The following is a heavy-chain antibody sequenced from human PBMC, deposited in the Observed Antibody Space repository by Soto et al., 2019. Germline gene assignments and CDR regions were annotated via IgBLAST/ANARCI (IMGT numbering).Heavy chain of an antibody. D-gene: IGHD3-10*01. CDR2: IIPVFGTA. CDR3: ARFLGGAGSYYDGQNYNYYNGMDV. Sequence: GASVKVSCKASGGPYNSFAISWVQQAPGQGLEWIGGIIPVFGTATYAQKFKGRVTITAEESTSTAYMELSSLTSEDTAVYYCARFLGGAGSYYDGQNYNYYNGMDVWGQGTTVTVSS. CDR1: GGPYNSFA. V-gene: IGHV1-69*13. J-gene: IGHJ6*02.